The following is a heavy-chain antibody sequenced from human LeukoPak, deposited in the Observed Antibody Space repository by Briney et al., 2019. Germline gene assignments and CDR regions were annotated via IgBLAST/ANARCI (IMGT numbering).Heavy chain of an antibody. D-gene: IGHD3-10*01. Sequence: GGSLRLSCAASGFTFSSYSMNWVRQAPGKGLEWVSSISSSSSYIYYADSVKGRFTISRDNAKNSLYLQMNSLRADDAALYYCAKSHYYGSGSIDYWGQGTLVTVSS. V-gene: IGHV3-21*04. CDR2: ISSSSSYI. CDR1: GFTFSSYS. J-gene: IGHJ4*02. CDR3: AKSHYYGSGSIDY.